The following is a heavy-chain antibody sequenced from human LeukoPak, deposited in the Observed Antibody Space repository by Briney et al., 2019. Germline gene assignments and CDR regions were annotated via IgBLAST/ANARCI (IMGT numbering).Heavy chain of an antibody. CDR3: ARVIRGYSYGYGDYFDY. J-gene: IGHJ4*02. V-gene: IGHV4-30-2*01. CDR2: IYHSGST. D-gene: IGHD5-18*01. CDR1: GGSISSGGYS. Sequence: SETLSLTCAVSGGSISSGGYSWSWIRQPPGKGLEWIGYIYHSGSTYYNPSLKSRVTISVDRSKNQFSLKLSSVTAADTAVYYCARVIRGYSYGYGDYFDYWGQGTLVTVSS.